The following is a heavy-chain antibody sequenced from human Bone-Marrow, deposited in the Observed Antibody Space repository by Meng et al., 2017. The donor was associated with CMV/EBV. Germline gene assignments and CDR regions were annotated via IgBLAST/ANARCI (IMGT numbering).Heavy chain of an antibody. CDR1: GGSFSGYY. CDR2: INHSGST. D-gene: IGHD1-26*01. CDR3: AREATPSPGASEGFDF. J-gene: IGHJ4*02. Sequence: GSLRLSCAVYGGSFSGYYWSWIRQPPGKGLEWIGEINHSGSTNYNPSLKSRVTISVDTSKNQFSLKLSSVTAADTAVYYCAREATPSPGASEGFDFWGQGALVTVSS. V-gene: IGHV4-34*01.